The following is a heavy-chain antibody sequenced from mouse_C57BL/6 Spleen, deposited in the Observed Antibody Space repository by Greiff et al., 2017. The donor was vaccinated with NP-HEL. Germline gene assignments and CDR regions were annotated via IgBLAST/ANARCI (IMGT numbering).Heavy chain of an antibody. CDR3: ARWGYDYDGYFDV. V-gene: IGHV1-39*01. D-gene: IGHD2-4*01. Sequence: EVQLQQSGPELVKPGASVKISCKASGYSFTDYNMNWVKQSNGKSLESIGVINPNYGTTSYNQKLKGKAKLTVDQSSSPAYMHPNSLTSEDSAVYYSARWGYDYDGYFDVWGTGTTVTVSS. J-gene: IGHJ1*03. CDR1: GYSFTDYN. CDR2: INPNYGTT.